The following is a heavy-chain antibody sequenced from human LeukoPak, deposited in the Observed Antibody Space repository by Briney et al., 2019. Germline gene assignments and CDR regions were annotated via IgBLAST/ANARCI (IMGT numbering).Heavy chain of an antibody. V-gene: IGHV1-8*01. Sequence: GASVKVSCKASGYTFTSYEINWVRQATGQGLEWMGWMSPNSGNTGYAQKFQGRVTMTRNTSISTAYMELRSLRSEDTAVYYCARGADYGGGNYWGQGTLVTVSS. CDR2: MSPNSGNT. J-gene: IGHJ4*02. CDR3: ARGADYGGGNY. CDR1: GYTFTSYE. D-gene: IGHD4-23*01.